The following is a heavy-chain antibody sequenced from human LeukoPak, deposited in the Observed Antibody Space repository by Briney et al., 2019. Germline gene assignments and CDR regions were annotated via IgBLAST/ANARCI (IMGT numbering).Heavy chain of an antibody. V-gene: IGHV4-59*01. J-gene: IGHJ5*02. CDR3: ARGGDAEFDP. CDR1: GGSISSYY. D-gene: IGHD3-10*01. CDR2: IYYSGST. Sequence: SETLSLTCTVSGGSISSYYWSWIRQPPGKGLEWIGYIYYSGSTNYKPSLKSRVTISVDTSKNQFSLKLSSVTAADTAVYYCARGGDAEFDPWGQGTLVTVSS.